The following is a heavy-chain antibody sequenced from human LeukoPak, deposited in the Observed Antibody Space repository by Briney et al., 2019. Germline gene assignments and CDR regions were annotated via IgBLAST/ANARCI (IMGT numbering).Heavy chain of an antibody. CDR3: ARGLWSWFDP. CDR2: MNPNSGNT. J-gene: IGHJ5*02. D-gene: IGHD1-1*01. Sequence: ASVKVSCKASGYTFTGYYMHWVRQATGQGLEWMGWMNPNSGNTGYAQKFQGRVTMTRNTSTSTAYMELSSLRSEDTAVYYCARGLWSWFDPWGQGTLVTVSS. CDR1: GYTFTGYY. V-gene: IGHV1-8*02.